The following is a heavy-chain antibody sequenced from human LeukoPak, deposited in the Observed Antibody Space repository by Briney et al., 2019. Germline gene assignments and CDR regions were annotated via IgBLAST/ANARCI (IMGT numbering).Heavy chain of an antibody. D-gene: IGHD3-10*01. CDR2: IYRDGST. CDR1: GFAVSSNY. Sequence: GGSLRLSCAASGFAVSSNYMSWGRRAPGKGLEWVSVIYRDGSTYYADSVKGRFTISRDISNNTLFLQMTSLRAEDTAVYYCAKVKGWYGEGYFDYWGQGTLVTVSS. V-gene: IGHV3-53*01. J-gene: IGHJ4*02. CDR3: AKVKGWYGEGYFDY.